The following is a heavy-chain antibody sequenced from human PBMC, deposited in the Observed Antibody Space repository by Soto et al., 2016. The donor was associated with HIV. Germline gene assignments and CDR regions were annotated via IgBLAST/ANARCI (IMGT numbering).Heavy chain of an antibody. CDR2: ISSSDISA. CDR3: AKGNSRMLMPGKYFDD. CDR1: GFTFKSYA. V-gene: IGHV3-23*01. J-gene: IGHJ4*02. D-gene: IGHD3-22*01. Sequence: EVQLLESGGDFVQPRGSLRLSCAASGFTFKSYAMTWVRQAPGKGLEWVSGISSSDISAYYAVSVKGRFTISRDNSRSTLYLQMNGLRAEDSATYYCAKGNSRMLMPGKYFDDWGQGTLVTVSS.